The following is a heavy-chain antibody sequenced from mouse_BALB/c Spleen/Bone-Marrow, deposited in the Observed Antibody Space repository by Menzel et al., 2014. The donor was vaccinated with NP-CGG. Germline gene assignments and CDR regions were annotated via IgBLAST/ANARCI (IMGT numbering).Heavy chain of an antibody. V-gene: IGHV1S132*01. CDR3: ARGGNYGY. CDR2: IFPGIGTT. J-gene: IGHJ2*01. Sequence: VQLQESGAELVKPGAPVKLSCKTSGYTFTNYWIQWVKQRPGQGLGWIGEIFPGIGTTYYNEKFKGKATLTIDTSSSTAYMQLSGLTSEDSAVYFCARGGNYGYWGQGTTLTVSS. D-gene: IGHD2-1*01. CDR1: GYTFTNYW.